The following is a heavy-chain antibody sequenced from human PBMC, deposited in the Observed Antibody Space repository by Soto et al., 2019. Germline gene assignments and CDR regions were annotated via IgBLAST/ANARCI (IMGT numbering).Heavy chain of an antibody. D-gene: IGHD5-18*01. CDR1: GFTFSSYA. V-gene: IGHV3-30-3*01. CDR2: ISYDGSNK. CDR3: ARDVDTAMVLSGVDDY. Sequence: QVQLVESGGGVVQPGRSLRLSCAASGFTFSSYAMHWVRQAPGKGLEWVAVISYDGSNKYYADSVKGRFTISRDNSKNXLYLQMNSLRAEDTAVYYCARDVDTAMVLSGVDDYWGQGTLVTVSS. J-gene: IGHJ4*02.